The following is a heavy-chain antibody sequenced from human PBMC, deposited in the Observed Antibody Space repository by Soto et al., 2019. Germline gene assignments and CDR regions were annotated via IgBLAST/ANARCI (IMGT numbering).Heavy chain of an antibody. CDR2: LSGSGDTT. V-gene: IGHV3-23*01. CDR1: GVNFSSYA. D-gene: IGHD3-22*01. J-gene: IGHJ4*02. Sequence: GGSLXLSCAAAGVNFSSYAMSWVRQAPGKGLEWVSALSGSGDTTYYADSVKGRFTISRDNSKKTLFLQVNSLRAEDTAVYYCAKDPAPYDSSGYVVYWGQGTLVTVSS. CDR3: AKDPAPYDSSGYVVY.